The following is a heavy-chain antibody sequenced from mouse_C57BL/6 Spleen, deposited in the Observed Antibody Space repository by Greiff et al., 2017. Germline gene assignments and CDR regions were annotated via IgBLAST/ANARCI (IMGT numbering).Heavy chain of an antibody. CDR2: IDHNSGGT. V-gene: IGHV1-72*01. CDR1: GYTFTSYW. D-gene: IGHD2-5*01. J-gene: IGHJ3*01. CDR3: ARDSNVGTWFAD. Sequence: QVQLQQPGAELVKPGASVKLSCKASGYTFTSYWMHWVKQRPGRGLEWIGRIDHNSGGTKYNEKVKSKATLTVDKPTSTAYMQLSSLTYEDSAVYCCARDSNVGTWFADWGQGTLVTVSA.